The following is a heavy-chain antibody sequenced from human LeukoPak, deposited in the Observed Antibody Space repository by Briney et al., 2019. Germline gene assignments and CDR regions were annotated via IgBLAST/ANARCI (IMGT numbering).Heavy chain of an antibody. J-gene: IGHJ5*02. D-gene: IGHD1-26*01. CDR1: GGPISSYY. CDR2: IYTSGST. CDR3: AREARSSANKNWFDP. V-gene: IGHV4-4*07. Sequence: SETLSLTCTVSGGPISSYYWSWIRQPAGKGLEWIGGIYTSGSTNYNPSLKSRVTMSVDTSMDQFPLKPSSVTAADTAVYYCAREARSSANKNWFDPWGQGTLVTVSS.